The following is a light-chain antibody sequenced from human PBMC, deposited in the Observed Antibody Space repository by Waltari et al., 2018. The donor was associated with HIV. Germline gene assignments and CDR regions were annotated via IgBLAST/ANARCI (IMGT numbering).Light chain of an antibody. Sequence: QSALTQPASVSGSPGQSITISCTGTSSDVGGYIYVSWYQQHPGKAPKVMIYEVSHRPSGVSNRFSGSKSGNTASLTISGLQAEDEADYYCSSYTSSSTLVFGGGTKLTVL. J-gene: IGLJ3*02. CDR2: EVS. CDR1: SSDVGGYIY. V-gene: IGLV2-14*01. CDR3: SSYTSSSTLV.